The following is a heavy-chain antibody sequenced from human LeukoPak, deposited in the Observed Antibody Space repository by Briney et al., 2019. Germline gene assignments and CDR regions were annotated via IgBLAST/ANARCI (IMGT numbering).Heavy chain of an antibody. Sequence: KAGESLKISCKGSGYSFTSYWIGWVRQMPGKGLEWMGIIYPGDSDTRYSPSFQGQVTISADKSISTAYLQWSSLKASDTAVYYCARQTANSGSYPPYGMDVWGQGTTVTVSS. CDR2: IYPGDSDT. CDR3: ARQTANSGSYPPYGMDV. V-gene: IGHV5-51*01. J-gene: IGHJ6*02. CDR1: GYSFTSYW. D-gene: IGHD1-26*01.